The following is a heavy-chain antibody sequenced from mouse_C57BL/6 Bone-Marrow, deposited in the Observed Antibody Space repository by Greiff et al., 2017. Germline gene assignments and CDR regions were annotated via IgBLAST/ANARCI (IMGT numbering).Heavy chain of an antibody. CDR1: GFTFRSYA. CDR2: ISSGGDYI. D-gene: IGHD2-3*01. V-gene: IGHV5-9-1*02. CDR3: TRDWVLFFDY. Sequence: EVQLQQSGEGLVKPGGSLKLSCAASGFTFRSYAMSWVRQTPEKRLEWVAYISSGGDYIYYADTVKGRFTISRDNARNTLYLQMSSLKSEDTAMYYCTRDWVLFFDYWGQGTTLTVSS. J-gene: IGHJ2*01.